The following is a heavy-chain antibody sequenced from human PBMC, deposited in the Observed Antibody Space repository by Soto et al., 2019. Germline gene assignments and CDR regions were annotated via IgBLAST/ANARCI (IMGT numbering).Heavy chain of an antibody. CDR1: GYTFTNYP. V-gene: IGHV1-3*04. D-gene: IGHD2-21*02. Sequence: GASVKVSCKASGYTFTNYPMHWVHQAPGQGPEWLGWISTGNGNTKWSQKFQGRVTITWDTSATTTYIELSSLRSEDTAVYYCASGHCSGDCYSDYWGQGTLVTVSS. CDR3: ASGHCSGDCYSDY. CDR2: ISTGNGNT. J-gene: IGHJ4*02.